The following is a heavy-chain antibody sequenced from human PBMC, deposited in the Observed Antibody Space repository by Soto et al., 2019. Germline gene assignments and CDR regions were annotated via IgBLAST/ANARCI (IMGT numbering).Heavy chain of an antibody. CDR2: INAGNGNT. CDR3: ARSVSSGWSLFGY. Sequence: ASVKVSCKASGYTFTSYAMHWVRQAPGQRLEWMGWINAGNGNTKYSQKFQGRVTITRDTSASTAYMELSSLRSEDTAVYYCARSVSSGWSLFGYWGQGTLVTVSS. J-gene: IGHJ4*02. V-gene: IGHV1-3*01. CDR1: GYTFTSYA. D-gene: IGHD6-19*01.